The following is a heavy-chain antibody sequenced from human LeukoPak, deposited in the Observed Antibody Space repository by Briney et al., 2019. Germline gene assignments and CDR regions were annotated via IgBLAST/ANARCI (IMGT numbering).Heavy chain of an antibody. J-gene: IGHJ4*02. D-gene: IGHD3-22*01. CDR3: ARRPYEDSGGYGVY. CDR1: GYHFSSYW. V-gene: IGHV5-51*01. Sequence: GESLKISCKASGYHFSSYWIGRVRQMPGKGLEWMGIIYPRDSETRYSPSFQGQVTISADKSISTAYLQWSSLKASDSAIYYCARRPYEDSGGYGVYWGQGTLVTVSS. CDR2: IYPRDSET.